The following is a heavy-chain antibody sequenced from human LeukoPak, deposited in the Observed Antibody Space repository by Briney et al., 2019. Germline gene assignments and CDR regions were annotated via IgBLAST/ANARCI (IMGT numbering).Heavy chain of an antibody. J-gene: IGHJ3*02. Sequence: EASVKVSCKVSGYTLTELSMHWVRQAPGKGLEWVGGFDPEDGETIYAQKFQGRVTMTEDTSTDTAYMELSSLRSEDTAVYYCATRYQLPQSYAFDIWGQGTMVTVSS. CDR3: ATRYQLPQSYAFDI. CDR2: FDPEDGET. CDR1: GYTLTELS. V-gene: IGHV1-24*01. D-gene: IGHD2-2*01.